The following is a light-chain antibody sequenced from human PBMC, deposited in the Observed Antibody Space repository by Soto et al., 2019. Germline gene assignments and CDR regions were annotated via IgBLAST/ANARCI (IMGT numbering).Light chain of an antibody. Sequence: ETVMTQSPATLSVSPGEGVTLSCRASQSVGSNLAWYQQRPGQAPRLLIYGASTRATGIPARFSGSGSGTEFTLTISGLQYEDFAVYYCQQYNNWPPHTFGQGTKLEIK. CDR2: GAS. V-gene: IGKV3-15*01. J-gene: IGKJ2*01. CDR3: QQYNNWPPHT. CDR1: QSVGSN.